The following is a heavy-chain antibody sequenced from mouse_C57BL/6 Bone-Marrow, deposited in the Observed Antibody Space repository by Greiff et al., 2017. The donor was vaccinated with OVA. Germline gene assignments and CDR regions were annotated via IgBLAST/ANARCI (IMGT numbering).Heavy chain of an antibody. Sequence: QVQLKQSGAELVKPGASVKLSCKASGYTFTSYWMQWVKQRPGQGLEWIGEIDPSDSYTNYNQKFKGKATLTVDTSSSTAYMQLSSLTSEDSAVYYCASSFITTVVDYWGQGTTLTVSS. CDR2: IDPSDSYT. V-gene: IGHV1-50*01. J-gene: IGHJ2*01. CDR1: GYTFTSYW. D-gene: IGHD1-1*01. CDR3: ASSFITTVVDY.